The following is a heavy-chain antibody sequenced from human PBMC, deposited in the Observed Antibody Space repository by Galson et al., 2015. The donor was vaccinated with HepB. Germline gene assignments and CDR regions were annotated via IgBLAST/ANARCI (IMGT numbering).Heavy chain of an antibody. Sequence: SVKVSCKASGYTFTSYGISWVRQAPGQGLEWMGWISTYNGNTNYAQKLQGRVTMTTDTSTSTAYMELRSLRSDDTAVYYCARDTDFWSGPTGGMDVWGQGTTVTVSS. D-gene: IGHD3-3*01. V-gene: IGHV1-18*04. CDR3: ARDTDFWSGPTGGMDV. CDR2: ISTYNGNT. CDR1: GYTFTSYG. J-gene: IGHJ6*02.